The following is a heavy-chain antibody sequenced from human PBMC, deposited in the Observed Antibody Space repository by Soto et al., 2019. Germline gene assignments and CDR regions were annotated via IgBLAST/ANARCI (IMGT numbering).Heavy chain of an antibody. Sequence: PVGSLRLSCAASGFTFSSYWMSWVRQAPGKGLEWVANIKQDGSEKYYVDSVKGRFTISRDNAKNSLYLQMNSLRAEDTAVYYCARVITLRFLEWLPGAFDIWGQGTMVTVSS. J-gene: IGHJ3*02. D-gene: IGHD3-3*01. CDR1: GFTFSSYW. CDR3: ARVITLRFLEWLPGAFDI. V-gene: IGHV3-7*01. CDR2: IKQDGSEK.